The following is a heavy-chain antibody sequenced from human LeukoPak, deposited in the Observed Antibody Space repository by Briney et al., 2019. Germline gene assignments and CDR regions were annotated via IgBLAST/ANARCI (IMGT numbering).Heavy chain of an antibody. Sequence: GGSLRLSCAASGFTFSSYWMHWVRRAPGKGLVWVSRINSDGSSTSYADSVKGRFTISRDNAKNTLYLQMNSLRAEDTAVYYCLTYSSRLKPDYWGQGTLVTVSS. CDR3: LTYSSRLKPDY. V-gene: IGHV3-74*01. CDR1: GFTFSSYW. D-gene: IGHD6-13*01. CDR2: INSDGSST. J-gene: IGHJ4*02.